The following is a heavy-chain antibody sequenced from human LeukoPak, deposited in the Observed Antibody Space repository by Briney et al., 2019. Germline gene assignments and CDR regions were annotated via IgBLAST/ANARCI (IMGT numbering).Heavy chain of an antibody. J-gene: IGHJ4*02. CDR3: TRHHDYGDKIDY. CDR1: GGSVTSASHY. Sequence: SETLSLTRTVSGGSVTSASHYWAWIRQPPGKGLERIGSIHYSGSTYYSPSLKSRLTISGDTSKSQFSLKLTFVTAADTAVYYCTRHHDYGDKIDYWGQGTLVTVSS. D-gene: IGHD4-23*01. CDR2: IHYSGST. V-gene: IGHV4-39*01.